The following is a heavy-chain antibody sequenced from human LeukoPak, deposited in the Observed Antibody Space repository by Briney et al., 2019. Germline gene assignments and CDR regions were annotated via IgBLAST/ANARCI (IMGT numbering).Heavy chain of an antibody. CDR3: ARPGSDRARGWGYFDS. V-gene: IGHV1-18*04. Sequence: ASVMVSCKAPGGTFSDYSISWVRQAPGQGLEWMGWVSGIDGNTKYARNLQGRVTMTRDTSTSTAFMELRSLTSDDTAIYYCARPGSDRARGWGYFDSWGKGTLVTVSS. J-gene: IGHJ4*02. CDR1: GGTFSDYS. D-gene: IGHD3-10*01. CDR2: VSGIDGNT.